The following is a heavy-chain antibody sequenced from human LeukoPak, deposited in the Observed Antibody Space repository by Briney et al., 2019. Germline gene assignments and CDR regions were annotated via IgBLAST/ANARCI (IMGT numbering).Heavy chain of an antibody. J-gene: IGHJ4*02. CDR3: AKHRGSYGGFIFLDF. D-gene: IGHD5-12*01. CDR1: GFTFSSYA. Sequence: GGSLRLSCAASGFTFSSYAMSWVRQAPGKGLEWVSVFSGGDSSTYYAHSVKGRFTISRDNSKNTLYLQMNSLRVEDTAVYYCAKHRGSYGGFIFLDFWGQGTLVTVSS. V-gene: IGHV3-23*01. CDR2: FSGGDSST.